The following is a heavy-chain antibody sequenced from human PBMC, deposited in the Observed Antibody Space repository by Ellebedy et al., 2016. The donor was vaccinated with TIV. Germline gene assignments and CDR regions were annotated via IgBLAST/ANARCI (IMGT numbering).Heavy chain of an antibody. V-gene: IGHV1-69*13. CDR1: GGAFSSYA. CDR3: ARDREAGGLDF. J-gene: IGHJ4*02. D-gene: IGHD3-10*01. CDR2: IIPIFRTT. Sequence: AASVKVSCKAAGGAFSSYAINWVRQAPGQGLEWMGEIIPIFRTTNYAKKFQGRVTITADDFTSTAYIELNSLTSEDTAVYYCARDREAGGLDFWGQGTLVTVSS.